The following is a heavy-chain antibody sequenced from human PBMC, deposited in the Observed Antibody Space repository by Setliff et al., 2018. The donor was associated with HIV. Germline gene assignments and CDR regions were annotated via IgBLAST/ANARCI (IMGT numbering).Heavy chain of an antibody. V-gene: IGHV4-34*01. CDR2: IDHYGRA. J-gene: IGHJ4*02. D-gene: IGHD1-1*01. CDR1: GGSLSGHY. Sequence: PSETLSLTCAVYGGSLSGHYWSWIRQPPGKGLEWIGEIDHYGRAFSNPSLTSRVTISVDTSKNQFSLRLTSVTAADTAVYYCASGGNGPRMNSWGQGTLVTVSS. CDR3: ASGGNGPRMNS.